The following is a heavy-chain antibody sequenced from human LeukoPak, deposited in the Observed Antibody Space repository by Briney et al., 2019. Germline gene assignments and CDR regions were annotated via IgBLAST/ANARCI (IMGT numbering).Heavy chain of an antibody. CDR1: GGSISSGSYY. J-gene: IGHJ4*02. V-gene: IGHV4-61*02. D-gene: IGHD3-22*01. Sequence: PSETLSLTCTVSGGSISSGSYYGRWIRQPAGKGLEWIGRIYTSGSTNYNPSLKSRVTISVYTSKNQFSLKLSSVTAADTAVYYCASDLDSSGYQDWGQGTLVTVSS. CDR2: IYTSGST. CDR3: ASDLDSSGYQD.